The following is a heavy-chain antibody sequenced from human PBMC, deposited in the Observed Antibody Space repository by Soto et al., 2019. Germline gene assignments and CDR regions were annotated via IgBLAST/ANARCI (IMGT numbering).Heavy chain of an antibody. Sequence: SETLSLTCTVSGGSVSSGSYYWSWIRQPPGKGLEWIGYIYYSGSTNYNTTIKSRVTIQVDTAKNQFSLKLSSVTAAEPAVYYCARVPPFYCSGGSCYLRGWFDPWGQGTLVTVSS. V-gene: IGHV4-61*01. CDR3: ARVPPFYCSGGSCYLRGWFDP. CDR1: GGSVSSGSYY. D-gene: IGHD2-15*01. CDR2: IYYSGST. J-gene: IGHJ5*02.